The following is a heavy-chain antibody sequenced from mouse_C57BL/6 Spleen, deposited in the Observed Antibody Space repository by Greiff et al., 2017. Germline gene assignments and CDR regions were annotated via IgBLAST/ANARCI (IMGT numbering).Heavy chain of an antibody. CDR1: GYTFTSYW. J-gene: IGHJ1*03. D-gene: IGHD1-1*01. Sequence: VQLQQPGAELVKPGASVKLSCKASGYTFTSYWMHWVKQRPGRGLEWIGRIDPNSGGTKYNEKFKSKATLTVDKPSSTAYMQISSLTSEDSAVYYCARSDFGSSWYFDVWGTGTTVTVSS. CDR2: IDPNSGGT. CDR3: ARSDFGSSWYFDV. V-gene: IGHV1-72*01.